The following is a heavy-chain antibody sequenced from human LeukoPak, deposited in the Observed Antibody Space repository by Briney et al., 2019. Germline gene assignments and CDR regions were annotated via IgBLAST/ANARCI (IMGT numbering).Heavy chain of an antibody. V-gene: IGHV3-21*01. J-gene: IGHJ4*02. CDR1: GFTFTIYS. CDR3: ARGWSGSWYAFDC. D-gene: IGHD6-13*01. CDR2: ISDSSTYI. Sequence: GGSLRLSCAASGFTFTIYSMNWVRQAPGKGLEWVASISDSSTYIFYADSVKGRFTISRDDAKNSLFLQMNSLRAEDTAVYYCARGWSGSWYAFDCWGQGSLVTVSS.